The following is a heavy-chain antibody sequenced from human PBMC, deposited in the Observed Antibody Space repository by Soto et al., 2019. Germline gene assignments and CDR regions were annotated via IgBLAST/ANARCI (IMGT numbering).Heavy chain of an antibody. CDR3: AKDGKMRTKVWFPAGYGMDV. CDR2: ISVSGDNT. Sequence: PGGSLRLSCAASGFTFSRYAMNWVRQAPGRGLQWISGISVSGDNTSYVESVRGRFTVYRDNSKNTLHLQMNNLRAEDTALYYYAKDGKMRTKVWFPAGYGMDVWGQGTTVTVSS. D-gene: IGHD3-10*01. CDR1: GFTFSRYA. J-gene: IGHJ6*02. V-gene: IGHV3-23*01.